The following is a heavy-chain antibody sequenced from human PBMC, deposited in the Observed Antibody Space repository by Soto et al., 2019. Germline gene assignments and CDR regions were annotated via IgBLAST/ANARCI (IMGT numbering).Heavy chain of an antibody. D-gene: IGHD3-10*01. J-gene: IGHJ6*02. CDR1: GGSISSGGYY. V-gene: IGHV4-31*02. Sequence: SETLSLTCTVSGGSISSGGYYWSWIRQHPGKGLEWIGYIYYSGSTYYNPSLKSRVTISVDTSKNQFSLKLSSVTAADTAVYYCARDSIGSGSYPTYYYYGMDVWGQGTTVTVSS. CDR2: IYYSGST. CDR3: ARDSIGSGSYPTYYYYGMDV.